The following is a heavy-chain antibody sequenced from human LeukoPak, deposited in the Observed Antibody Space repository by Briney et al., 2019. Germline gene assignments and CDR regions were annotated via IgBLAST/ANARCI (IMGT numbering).Heavy chain of an antibody. J-gene: IGHJ5*02. D-gene: IGHD3-10*01. V-gene: IGHV4-34*01. CDR1: GGSFSGYY. CDR3: ARSLLLWFGELSRWFDP. CDR2: INHSGST. Sequence: PSETLSLTCAVCGGSFSGYYWSWIRQPPGKGLEWIGEINHSGSTNYNPSLKSRVTISVDTSKNQFSLKLSSVTAADTAVYYCARSLLLWFGELSRWFDPWGQGTLVTVSS.